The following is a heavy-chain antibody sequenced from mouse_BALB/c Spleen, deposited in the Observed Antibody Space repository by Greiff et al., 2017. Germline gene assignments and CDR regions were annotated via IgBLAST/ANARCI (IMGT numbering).Heavy chain of an antibody. CDR1: GYTFTDYN. D-gene: IGHD2-2*01. Sequence: EVQLQQSGPELVKPGASVKISCKASGYTFTDYNMHWVKQSHGKSLEWIGYIYPYNGGTGYNQKFKGKATLTVDKSSSTAYMELRSLTSEDTAVYYCARWGGYDAWFAYWGQGTLVTVSA. CDR3: ARWGGYDAWFAY. V-gene: IGHV1S29*02. J-gene: IGHJ3*01. CDR2: IYPYNGGT.